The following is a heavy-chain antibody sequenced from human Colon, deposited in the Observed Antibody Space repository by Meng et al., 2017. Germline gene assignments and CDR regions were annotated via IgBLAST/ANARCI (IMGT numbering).Heavy chain of an antibody. Sequence: QVQLVQSGAEVKKPGASVKVSCKTSGYSFTSYDITWVRQAPGQGLEWMGWISVYNGNTNYAQKFQGRVTMTTDTSTSTAYMELGSLRSDDTAVYYCARSYYDSSGYYYGYWGQGTLVTVSS. D-gene: IGHD3-22*01. V-gene: IGHV1-18*01. CDR1: GYSFTSYD. CDR3: ARSYYDSSGYYYGY. CDR2: ISVYNGNT. J-gene: IGHJ4*02.